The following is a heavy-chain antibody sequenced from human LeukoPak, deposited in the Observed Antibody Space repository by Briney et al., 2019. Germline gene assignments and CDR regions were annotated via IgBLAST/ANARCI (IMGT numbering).Heavy chain of an antibody. V-gene: IGHV4-38-2*02. D-gene: IGHD2-2*01. CDR1: GYSISSGYY. CDR3: ALVVPAAIMRTDAFDI. Sequence: PSETLSLTCTVSGYSISSGYYWGWIRPPPGKGLEWIGSIYHSGSTYYNPSLKSRVTISVDTSKNQVSLKLSSVTAADTAVYYCALVVPAAIMRTDAFDIWGQGTMVTVSS. CDR2: IYHSGST. J-gene: IGHJ3*02.